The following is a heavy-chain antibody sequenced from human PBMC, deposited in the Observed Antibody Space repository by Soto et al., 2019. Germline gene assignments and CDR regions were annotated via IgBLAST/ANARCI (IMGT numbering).Heavy chain of an antibody. Sequence: QVQLQESGPGLVKPSETLSLTCTVSGGSISSYYWSWIRQPPGKGLEWIGYIYYSGITNYNPSLKCRVTISVDTSKNQSSLKLSSVTAADTAVYYCARYKSTYYYGMDVWGQGTTVTVSS. V-gene: IGHV4-59*01. D-gene: IGHD1-20*01. CDR2: IYYSGIT. CDR3: ARYKSTYYYGMDV. CDR1: GGSISSYY. J-gene: IGHJ6*02.